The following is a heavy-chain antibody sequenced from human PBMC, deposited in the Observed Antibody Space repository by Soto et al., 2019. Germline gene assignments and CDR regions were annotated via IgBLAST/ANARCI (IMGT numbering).Heavy chain of an antibody. J-gene: IGHJ6*02. V-gene: IGHV1-2*02. Sequence: ASVKVSCKASGYTFTGYDMHWVRQAPGQGLEWMGWINPNSGGTNYAQKFQGRVTMTRDTSISTAYMELSRLRSDDTAVYYCAREPAISGWGYYYYGMDVWGQGTTVTVSS. D-gene: IGHD6-19*01. CDR2: INPNSGGT. CDR1: GYTFTGYD. CDR3: AREPAISGWGYYYYGMDV.